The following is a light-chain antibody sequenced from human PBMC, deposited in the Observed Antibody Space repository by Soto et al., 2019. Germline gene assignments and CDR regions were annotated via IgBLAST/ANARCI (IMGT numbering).Light chain of an antibody. CDR2: GAS. J-gene: IGKJ4*01. CDR1: QSITQSF. V-gene: IGKV3-20*01. Sequence: EIVLTQSPGTLSMSPGERATLSCRASQSITQSFLAWYQQRPGQSPKLLIYGASNRAAGIPGRFSGSGSGKDFSLTISRLEPEDFAVYYCQQYAGSPLTFGGGTKVDIK. CDR3: QQYAGSPLT.